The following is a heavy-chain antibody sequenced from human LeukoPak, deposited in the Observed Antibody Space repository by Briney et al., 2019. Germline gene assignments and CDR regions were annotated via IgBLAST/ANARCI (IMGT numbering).Heavy chain of an antibody. CDR2: IYTSGST. Sequence: SETLSLTCTVSGGSTSSYYWSWIRQPAGKGLEWIGRIYTSGSTNYNPSLKSRVTMSVDTSKNQFSLKLSSVTAADTAVYYCARDRDEYYYDSSGSYYFDYWGQGTLVTVSS. V-gene: IGHV4-4*07. CDR1: GGSTSSYY. J-gene: IGHJ4*02. CDR3: ARDRDEYYYDSSGSYYFDY. D-gene: IGHD3-22*01.